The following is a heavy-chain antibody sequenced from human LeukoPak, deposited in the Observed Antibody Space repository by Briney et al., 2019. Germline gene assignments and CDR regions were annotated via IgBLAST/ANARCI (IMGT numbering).Heavy chain of an antibody. Sequence: SETLSLTCTVSGSSVSSHSWGWIRRPPGKGLEWIGYDSNNGNINYNPALKSQVTISVDTSKRQISLNLRSVTAADTAVYYCARDNWGSLDYWGQGTLVTVSS. CDR1: GSSVSSHS. CDR2: DSNNGNI. V-gene: IGHV4-59*02. J-gene: IGHJ4*02. CDR3: ARDNWGSLDY. D-gene: IGHD7-27*01.